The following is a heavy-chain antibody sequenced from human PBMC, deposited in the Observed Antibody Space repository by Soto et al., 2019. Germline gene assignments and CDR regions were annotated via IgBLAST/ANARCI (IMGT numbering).Heavy chain of an antibody. CDR1: GFTFSSYG. J-gene: IGHJ4*02. CDR3: ATKEPYYYDSSGYQTDY. V-gene: IGHV3-30*03. D-gene: IGHD3-22*01. CDR2: ISYDGSNK. Sequence: QVQLVESGGGVVQPGRSLRLSCAASGFTFSSYGMHWVRQAPGKGLEWVAVISYDGSNKYYADSVKGRFTISRDNSKNTLYLQMNSLRAEDTAVYYCATKEPYYYDSSGYQTDYWGQGTLVTVSS.